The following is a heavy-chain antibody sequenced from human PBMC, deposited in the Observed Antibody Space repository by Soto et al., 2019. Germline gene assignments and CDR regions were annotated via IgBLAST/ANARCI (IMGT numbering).Heavy chain of an antibody. V-gene: IGHV3-53*01. D-gene: IGHD6-6*01. CDR1: GVSISSSY. CDR2: IYNDGTT. Sequence: GGSLRLSCAASGVSISSSYMNWVRQAPGKGLEWVSIIYNDGTTYYPDSVKGRFTISRDNSKNTLYLHMNSLRVEDTAVYYCARDSYMGVWGQGTTVTVSS. J-gene: IGHJ6*02. CDR3: ARDSYMGV.